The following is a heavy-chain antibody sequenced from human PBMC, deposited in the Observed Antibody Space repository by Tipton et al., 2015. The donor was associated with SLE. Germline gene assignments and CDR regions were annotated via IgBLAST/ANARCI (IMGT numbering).Heavy chain of an antibody. CDR3: SRLDDSSGFDY. CDR1: GGSFSDYY. CDR2: INHSGST. D-gene: IGHD3-22*01. Sequence: TLSLTCAVYGGSFSDYYWSWIRQPPGKGLEWIGEINHSGSTKYKPSHKSRVTISVDTSKKQFSLKLSSVTAADTAVYYCSRLDDSSGFDYWGQGTLITVSS. J-gene: IGHJ4*02. V-gene: IGHV4-34*01.